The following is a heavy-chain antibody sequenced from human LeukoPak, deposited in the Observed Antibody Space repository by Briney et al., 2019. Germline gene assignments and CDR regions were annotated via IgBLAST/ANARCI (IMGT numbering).Heavy chain of an antibody. Sequence: PGRSLRLSCAASGFTFSSYGMHWVRRAPGKGLEWVAVIWYDGSNKYYADSVKGRFTISRDNSKNTLYLQMNSLRAEDTAVYYCAKDYGGNYFDYWGQGTLVTVSS. J-gene: IGHJ4*02. CDR3: AKDYGGNYFDY. CDR1: GFTFSSYG. CDR2: IWYDGSNK. D-gene: IGHD4-23*01. V-gene: IGHV3-33*06.